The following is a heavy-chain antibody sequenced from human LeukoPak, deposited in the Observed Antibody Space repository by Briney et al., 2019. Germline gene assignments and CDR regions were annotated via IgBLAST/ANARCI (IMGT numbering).Heavy chain of an antibody. D-gene: IGHD3-10*01. CDR2: INSDGSGT. CDR1: GFTYNSYT. CDR3: ARSDYYFDH. Sequence: GGSPRLSCVASGFTYNSYTMSWVRQAPGKGLAWVSRINSDGSGTNYADSVKGRFTISRDNAKNTLYLQMNSLRAEDTAVYYCARSDYYFDHWGQGTLVTVSS. V-gene: IGHV3-74*01. J-gene: IGHJ4*02.